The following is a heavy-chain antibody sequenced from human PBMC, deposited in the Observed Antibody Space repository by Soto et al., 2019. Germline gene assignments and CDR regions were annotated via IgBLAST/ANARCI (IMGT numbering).Heavy chain of an antibody. Sequence: QVQLQESGPGLVKPSQTLSLTCTVSGGSISSGDYYWSWIRQPPGKGLEWIGYIYYSGSTYYNPSLKSRVTISVYTSKNQFALKLSSVTAADTAVYYCASYYDSSGYYASYFDYWGQGTLVTVSS. CDR1: GGSISSGDYY. CDR2: IYYSGST. V-gene: IGHV4-30-4*01. CDR3: ASYYDSSGYYASYFDY. J-gene: IGHJ4*02. D-gene: IGHD3-22*01.